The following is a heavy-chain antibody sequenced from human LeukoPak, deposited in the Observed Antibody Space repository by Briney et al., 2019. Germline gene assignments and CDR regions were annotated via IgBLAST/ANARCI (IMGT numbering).Heavy chain of an antibody. Sequence: PGRSLRLSCAASGFTFSSYGMHWVRQAPGKGLEWVAVISYDGSNKYYADSVKGRFTISRDNSKNTLYLQMNSLRAEDTAVYYCAKDTKYYYDSSGYLDYWGQGTLVTVSS. D-gene: IGHD3-22*01. CDR1: GFTFSSYG. CDR3: AKDTKYYYDSSGYLDY. J-gene: IGHJ4*02. V-gene: IGHV3-30*18. CDR2: ISYDGSNK.